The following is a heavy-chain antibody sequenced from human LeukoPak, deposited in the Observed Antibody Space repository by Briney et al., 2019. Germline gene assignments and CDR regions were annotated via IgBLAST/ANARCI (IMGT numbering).Heavy chain of an antibody. CDR1: SLTFNLCV. CDR2: INGGGDGT. D-gene: IGHD2/OR15-2a*01. Sequence: PGGSLRLSCAASSLTFNLCVMNWVRQAPGKGLEWVSTINGGGDGTYYADSVRGRITVSRDNSRNTLYLQMNFLGVEDTAVYYLANSEFYFSVENAGLDNWGQGTLVTVSS. CDR3: ANSEFYFSVENAGLDN. V-gene: IGHV3-23*01. J-gene: IGHJ4*02.